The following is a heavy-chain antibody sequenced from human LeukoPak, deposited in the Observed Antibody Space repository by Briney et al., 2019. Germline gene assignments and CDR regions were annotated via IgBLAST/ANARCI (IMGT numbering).Heavy chain of an antibody. CDR3: ARGAGMVTSIDY. J-gene: IGHJ4*02. CDR2: FSASGNS. D-gene: IGHD2-21*02. Sequence: SQTLSLTCTVSGDSISSDDYYWSWIRQPAGKGLEWIGRFSASGNSNYNPSLKSRVTISVDTSKNQFSLKLRSVPAADTAVYYCARGAGMVTSIDYWGQGTLVTVSS. V-gene: IGHV4-61*02. CDR1: GDSISSDDYY.